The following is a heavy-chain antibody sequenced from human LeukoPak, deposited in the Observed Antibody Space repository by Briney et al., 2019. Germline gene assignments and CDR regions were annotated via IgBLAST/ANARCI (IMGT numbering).Heavy chain of an antibody. CDR1: GFTFSSSA. J-gene: IGHJ4*02. CDR2: ISGSGGAI. CDR3: AKDRPIFKD. Sequence: TGGSLRLSCGASGFTFSSSAMSWVRQAPGRGLEWVSTISGSGGAIYYADSVKGRFTISSDNSKNTLYLQMNSLRAEDTAVYYCAKDRPIFKDWGQGTQVTVSS. V-gene: IGHV3-23*01.